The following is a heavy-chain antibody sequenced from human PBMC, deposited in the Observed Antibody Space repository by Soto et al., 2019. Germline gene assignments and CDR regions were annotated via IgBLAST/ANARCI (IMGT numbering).Heavy chain of an antibody. Sequence: QVQLQESGPRLVKPSETLSLTCTVSGGCISSYYWSWIRQPPGKGLEWIGYIYYSGSTNYNPSLKSRVTISVDTSKNQFSLKLSSVTAADTAVYYCARAFGSGSYNFDYWGQGTLVTVSS. CDR3: ARAFGSGSYNFDY. D-gene: IGHD3-10*01. CDR2: IYYSGST. V-gene: IGHV4-59*01. J-gene: IGHJ4*02. CDR1: GGCISSYY.